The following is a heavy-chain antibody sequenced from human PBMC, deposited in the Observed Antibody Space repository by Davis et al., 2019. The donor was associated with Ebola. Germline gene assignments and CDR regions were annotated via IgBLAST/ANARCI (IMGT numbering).Heavy chain of an antibody. Sequence: AASVKVSCKASGGTFSSYAISWVRQAPGQGLEWMGGIIPIFGTANYAQKFQGRVTITADKSTSTAYMELRSLRSDDTAVYYCARGITMVRALDWFDPWGQGTLVTVSS. CDR3: ARGITMVRALDWFDP. J-gene: IGHJ5*02. CDR1: GGTFSSYA. CDR2: IIPIFGTA. V-gene: IGHV1-69*06. D-gene: IGHD3-10*01.